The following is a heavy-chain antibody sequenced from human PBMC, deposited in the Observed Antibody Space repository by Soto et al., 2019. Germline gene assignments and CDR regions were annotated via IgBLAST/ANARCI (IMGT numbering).Heavy chain of an antibody. CDR2: IIPISDTT. CDR1: GGTFSSYA. J-gene: IGHJ6*02. D-gene: IGHD2-2*01. V-gene: IGHV1-69*01. CDR3: ARSHGSSTSLEIYYYYYYGMDV. Sequence: QVQLVQSGAEVKKPGSSVKVSCKASGGTFSSYAISWVRQAPGQGLEWMGGIIPISDTTNYAQKFQGRVTITADESTSTAYMELRTLRSEDTALYYCARSHGSSTSLEIYYYYYYGMDVWGQGTTVTVYS.